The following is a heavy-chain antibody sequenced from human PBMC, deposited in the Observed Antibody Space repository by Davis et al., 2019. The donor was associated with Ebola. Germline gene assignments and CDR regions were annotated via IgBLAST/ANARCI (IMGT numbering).Heavy chain of an antibody. V-gene: IGHV4-59*11. CDR3: VRFGRGAY. Sequence: PGGSLRLSCTVSGVSISSHYWTWIRQPPGKGLEGIGYIYYSGNTNYNPSLKSRVTISVDTSKNQFSLKLMSVTAADTAMYYCVRFGRGAYWGQGTLVTVSS. D-gene: IGHD3-16*01. J-gene: IGHJ4*02. CDR1: GVSISSHY. CDR2: IYYSGNT.